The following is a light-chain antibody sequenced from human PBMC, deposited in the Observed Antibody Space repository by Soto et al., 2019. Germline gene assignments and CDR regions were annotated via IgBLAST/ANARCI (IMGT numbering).Light chain of an antibody. Sequence: EIVMTQSPATLSLSPGEIATLSCWASQSIRNNLAWYQHRPGQAPRLLIYDTSTRATGIPARFSGSGSGTEVTLTISSLQSEEFAGYYCQQYNIWPQTFGQGTKVDI. CDR3: QQYNIWPQT. CDR1: QSIRNN. CDR2: DTS. J-gene: IGKJ1*01. V-gene: IGKV3-15*01.